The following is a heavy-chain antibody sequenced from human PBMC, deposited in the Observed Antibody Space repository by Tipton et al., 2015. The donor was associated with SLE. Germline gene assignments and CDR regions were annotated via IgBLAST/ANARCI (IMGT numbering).Heavy chain of an antibody. CDR1: GYTFTGYY. J-gene: IGHJ4*02. Sequence: QSGAEVKKPGASVKVSCKASGYTFTGYYMHWVRQAPGQGLEWMGWISAYNGNTNYAQKLQGRVTMTTDTSTSTAYMELRSLRSDDTAVYYCARDKGFLNYFDYWGQGTLVTVSS. V-gene: IGHV1-18*04. D-gene: IGHD2-15*01. CDR3: ARDKGFLNYFDY. CDR2: ISAYNGNT.